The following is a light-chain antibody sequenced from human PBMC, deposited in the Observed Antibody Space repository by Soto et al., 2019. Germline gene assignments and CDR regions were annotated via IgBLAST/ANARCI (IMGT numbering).Light chain of an antibody. Sequence: DIQMTQSPSTLSISVGDRVTITCRASQSIDNWLAWYQQKPGKAPKLLIYDASSLESGVPSRFSGSGSGTEFTFTIRSLQPDDFATYYCQQYSSYSYSFGQGTKLEIK. V-gene: IGKV1-5*01. J-gene: IGKJ2*03. CDR1: QSIDNW. CDR2: DAS. CDR3: QQYSSYSYS.